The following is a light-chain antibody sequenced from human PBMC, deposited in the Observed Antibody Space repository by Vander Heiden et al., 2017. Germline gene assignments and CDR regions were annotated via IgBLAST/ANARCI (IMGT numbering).Light chain of an antibody. CDR3: QQSFTTLKWT. CDR2: GAA. V-gene: IGKV1-39*01. Sequence: DIQMTQSPSSLSASVGDRVTITCRESQSVSTYLNWYQQKPGKVPKLLIYGAATLQSGVPSRFSGSGAGTDFTLTISSLEPEDFATYYCQQSFTTLKWTFGQGTRVEIK. CDR1: QSVSTY. J-gene: IGKJ1*01.